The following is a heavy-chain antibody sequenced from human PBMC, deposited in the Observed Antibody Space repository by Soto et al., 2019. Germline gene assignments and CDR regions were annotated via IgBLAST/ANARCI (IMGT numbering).Heavy chain of an antibody. Sequence: VQLVESGAEVKEPGASVKVSCKASGYTFTNLDINWVRQATGQGLEWMGWMNPNNGNTGYAEKFQGRVTMTRDTSISTAYMELSSLRSEDTAVYYCARGVDAGVDFWGQGTLVTVSS. CDR2: MNPNNGNT. J-gene: IGHJ4*02. CDR3: ARGVDAGVDF. CDR1: GYTFTNLD. V-gene: IGHV1-8*01.